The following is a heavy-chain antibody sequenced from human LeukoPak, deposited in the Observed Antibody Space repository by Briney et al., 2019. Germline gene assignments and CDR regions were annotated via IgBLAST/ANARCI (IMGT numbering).Heavy chain of an antibody. D-gene: IGHD1-26*01. J-gene: IGHJ4*02. CDR3: ARHRAGAGKYFDY. V-gene: IGHV4-39*01. CDR1: GGSISSDNYY. Sequence: SETLSLTCTVSGGSISSDNYYWSWIRQPAGKELEWIGRFYHTGSTDYNPSVKSRVTISVDTSKNQFSLTLSSVTAADTAVYYCARHRAGAGKYFDYWGQGTLVTVSS. CDR2: FYHTGST.